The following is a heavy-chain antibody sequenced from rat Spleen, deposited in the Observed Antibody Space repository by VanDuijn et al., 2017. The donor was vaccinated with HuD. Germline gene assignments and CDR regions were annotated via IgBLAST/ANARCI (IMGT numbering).Heavy chain of an antibody. J-gene: IGHJ2*01. Sequence: EVQLVESGGGLVQPGRSLKLSCEASGFTFSYYDMAWVRQAPTKGLEWIASINTGGGNSYYRDSVKGRFTISRDNAKSTLYLQMNSLRSEDTATYYCISELRRGDYWGQGVMVTVSS. CDR1: GFTFSYYD. V-gene: IGHV5-25*01. CDR3: ISELRRGDY. D-gene: IGHD1-11*01. CDR2: INTGGGNS.